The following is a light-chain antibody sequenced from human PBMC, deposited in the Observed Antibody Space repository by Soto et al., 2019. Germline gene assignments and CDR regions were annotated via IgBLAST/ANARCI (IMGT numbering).Light chain of an antibody. V-gene: IGLV2-14*01. CDR2: EVS. Sequence: QSALTQPASVSGSPGQSITISCTGASSDVGGYNYLSWYLQHPGKAPKLLIYEVSNRPSGVSNRFSGSKSGNTASLTISGLHAEDEADYYCSSYTVSSTLVFGGGTKLTVL. CDR3: SSYTVSSTLV. J-gene: IGLJ2*01. CDR1: SSDVGGYNY.